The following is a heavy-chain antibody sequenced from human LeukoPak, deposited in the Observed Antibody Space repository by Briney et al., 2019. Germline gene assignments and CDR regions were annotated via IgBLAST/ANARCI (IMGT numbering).Heavy chain of an antibody. CDR2: IVASGGST. CDR3: AKGDYGSGSYLIDY. Sequence: RAGGTLRLSCAASGFTFRNYGMSWVRQAPGKGLEWVSAIVASGGSTYYADSVKGRFTISRDNSKNTLYLQMNSLRAEDTAVYYCAKGDYGSGSYLIDYWGQGTLVTVSS. D-gene: IGHD3-10*01. V-gene: IGHV3-23*01. J-gene: IGHJ4*02. CDR1: GFTFRNYG.